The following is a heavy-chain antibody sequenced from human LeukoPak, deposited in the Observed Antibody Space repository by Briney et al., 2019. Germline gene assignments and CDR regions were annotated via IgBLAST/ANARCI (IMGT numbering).Heavy chain of an antibody. CDR3: AREGRYGDYEGY. CDR1: GASLKNYY. CDR2: IYSGGST. Sequence: SETLSLTCTVSGASLKNYYWSWIRQPAGKGLEWIGRIYSGGSTNYNPSLKSRVTMSVDTSKNQFSLRLSSLTVADTAVYYCAREGRYGDYEGYWGQGTLLTVSS. J-gene: IGHJ4*02. D-gene: IGHD4-17*01. V-gene: IGHV4-4*07.